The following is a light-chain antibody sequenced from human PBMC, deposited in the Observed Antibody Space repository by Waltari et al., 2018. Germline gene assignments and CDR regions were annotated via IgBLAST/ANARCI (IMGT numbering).Light chain of an antibody. CDR1: QSLLHSHGRTC. CDR3: MQGLQLPIT. CDR2: EVS. V-gene: IGKV2-29*02. Sequence: IVMTQTPLSLSVTPGQPASISCKSSQSLLHSHGRTCLFWYLQKPGQSPQLLIHEVSRRFSGVPERFSGSGSGTDFTLKISRVEAEHVGVYYCMQGLQLPITFGQGTRLEIK. J-gene: IGKJ5*01.